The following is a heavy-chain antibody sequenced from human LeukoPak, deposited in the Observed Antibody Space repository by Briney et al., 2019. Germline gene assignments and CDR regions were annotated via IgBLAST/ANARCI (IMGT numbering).Heavy chain of an antibody. D-gene: IGHD1-14*01. CDR1: GGTFSSYA. V-gene: IGHV1-2*02. Sequence: ASVKVSCKASGGTFSSYAISWVRQAPGQGLEWMGWINPNSGGTNYAQKFQGRVTMTRDTFISTAYMELSRLRSDDTAVYYCARVPFFAGRTFPPEYYFDYWGQGTLVTVSS. J-gene: IGHJ4*02. CDR3: ARVPFFAGRTFPPEYYFDY. CDR2: INPNSGGT.